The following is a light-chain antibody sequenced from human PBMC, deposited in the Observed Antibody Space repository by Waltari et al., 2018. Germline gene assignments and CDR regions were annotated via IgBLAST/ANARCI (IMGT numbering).Light chain of an antibody. Sequence: SRASQRVRGYVAGYQKKPGQNPRLLISDASNRATGIPARFSGSGSGTDFTLTISSVVPGECAVYYCRQRSDWPRTFGQGTKVGSK. J-gene: IGKJ2*01. CDR1: QRVRGY. CDR3: RQRSDWPRT. V-gene: IGKV3-11*01. CDR2: DAS.